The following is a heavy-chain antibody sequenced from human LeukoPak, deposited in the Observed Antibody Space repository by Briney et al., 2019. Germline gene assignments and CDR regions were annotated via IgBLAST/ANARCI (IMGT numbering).Heavy chain of an antibody. V-gene: IGHV1-69*05. Sequence: VASVKVSCKASGGTFSSYAISWVRQAPGQGLEWMGGIIPIFGAANYAQKFQGRVTITTDESTSTAYMELSSLRSDDTAVYYCARVPRVTTMGYNWFDPWGQGTLVTVSS. CDR2: IIPIFGAA. CDR1: GGTFSSYA. J-gene: IGHJ5*02. D-gene: IGHD4-11*01. CDR3: ARVPRVTTMGYNWFDP.